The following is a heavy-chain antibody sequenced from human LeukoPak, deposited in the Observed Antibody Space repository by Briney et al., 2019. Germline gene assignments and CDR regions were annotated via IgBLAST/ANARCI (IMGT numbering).Heavy chain of an antibody. CDR3: AKVFTPNSWPKYYFDY. Sequence: GGSLRLSCAGAGFSFSSYGMHWVRQAPGKGLEWVAVISYDGGTKFYADSAKGRFTISRDNSKNTLYLQMDSLRAEDTAVYYCAKVFTPNSWPKYYFDYWGQGTLVTVSS. CDR1: GFSFSSYG. CDR2: ISYDGGTK. D-gene: IGHD6-13*01. J-gene: IGHJ4*02. V-gene: IGHV3-30*18.